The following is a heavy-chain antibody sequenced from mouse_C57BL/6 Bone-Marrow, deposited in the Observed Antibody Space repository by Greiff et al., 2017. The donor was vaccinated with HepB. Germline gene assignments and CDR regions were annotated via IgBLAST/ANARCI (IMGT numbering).Heavy chain of an antibody. J-gene: IGHJ4*01. V-gene: IGHV1-53*01. CDR1: GYTFTSYW. CDR3: ARYDDYDFYYYAMDY. Sequence: QVQLQHPGTELVKPGASVKLSCKASGYTFTSYWMHWVKQRPGQGLEWIGNINPSNGGTNYNEKFKSKATLTVDKSSSTAYMQLSSLTSEDSAVYYCARYDDYDFYYYAMDYWGQGTSVTVSS. CDR2: INPSNGGT. D-gene: IGHD2-4*01.